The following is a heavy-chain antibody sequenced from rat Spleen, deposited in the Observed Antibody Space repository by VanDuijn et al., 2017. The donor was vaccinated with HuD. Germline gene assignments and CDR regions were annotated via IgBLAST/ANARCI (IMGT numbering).Heavy chain of an antibody. V-gene: IGHV5-25*01. CDR2: ISTGGGNT. J-gene: IGHJ2*01. CDR1: GFTFSNYY. Sequence: EVQLVESGGGLVQPGRSMKLSCAALGFTFSNYYMAWVRQAPTKGLEWVASISTGGGNTYYRDSVKGRFTISRDNAKSTLYLQMDSLRSEDTATYYCAHMSGIYYYDGSYYHPGHFDYWGQGVMVTVSS. D-gene: IGHD1-12*02. CDR3: AHMSGIYYYDGSYYHPGHFDY.